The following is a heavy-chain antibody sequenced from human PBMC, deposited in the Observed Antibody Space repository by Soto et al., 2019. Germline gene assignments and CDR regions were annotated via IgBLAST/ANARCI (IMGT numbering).Heavy chain of an antibody. Sequence: QVQLQESGPGLVKPSQTLSLTCPVSGGSISSGGYYWSWIRQHPGKGLEWIGYIYSSGSTYYNPSLKRRVTRAVDTSKNQFSLKLSAVTAADTAVYYCARSRRVVLFDYWGQGTLVTVSS. CDR1: GGSISSGGYY. CDR3: ARSRRVVLFDY. D-gene: IGHD2-15*01. CDR2: IYSSGST. V-gene: IGHV4-31*03. J-gene: IGHJ4*02.